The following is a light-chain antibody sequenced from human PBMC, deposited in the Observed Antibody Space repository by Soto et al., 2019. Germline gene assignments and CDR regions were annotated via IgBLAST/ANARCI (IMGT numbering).Light chain of an antibody. CDR1: SSNIGSNT. V-gene: IGLV1-44*01. Sequence: QAVVTQPPSASGTPGQRVTISCSGSSSNIGSNTVNWYQQLPGTAPKLLIYSNNQRPSGVPDRFSGSKSGTSASLAISGHQSDDEADYYCAAWDDSLNGHVVFGGGTKLTVL. J-gene: IGLJ2*01. CDR3: AAWDDSLNGHVV. CDR2: SNN.